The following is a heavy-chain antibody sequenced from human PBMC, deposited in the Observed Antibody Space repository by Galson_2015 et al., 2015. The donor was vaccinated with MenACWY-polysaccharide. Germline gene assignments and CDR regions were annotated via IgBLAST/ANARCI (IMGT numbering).Heavy chain of an antibody. Sequence: SLILSCSAAGFTFSIDSMTWFRQAPRKGREGGSSYGRTGADTYYADSVKGRFTISRDNSKYTVYLQLNSLRADDTAVYYCANPDYYGSGSYPPPLGYWGQGTLVTVSS. CDR1: GFTFSIDS. D-gene: IGHD3-10*01. V-gene: IGHV3-23*01. CDR2: YGRTGADT. J-gene: IGHJ4*02. CDR3: ANPDYYGSGSYPPPLGY.